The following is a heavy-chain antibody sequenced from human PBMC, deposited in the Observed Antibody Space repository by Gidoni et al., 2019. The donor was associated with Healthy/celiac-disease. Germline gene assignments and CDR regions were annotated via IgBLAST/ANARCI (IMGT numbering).Heavy chain of an antibody. D-gene: IGHD4-17*01. CDR1: GFTFSSYS. CDR3: ARDSLGGVRWTIDY. V-gene: IGHV3-21*01. Sequence: EVQLVESGGGLVKPGGSLRLSCAASGFTFSSYSMNWVRQAPGKGLEWFSSISSSSSYIYYADSVKGRFTISRDNAKNSLYLQMNSLRAEDTAVYYCARDSLGGVRWTIDYWGQGTLVTVSS. CDR2: ISSSSSYI. J-gene: IGHJ4*02.